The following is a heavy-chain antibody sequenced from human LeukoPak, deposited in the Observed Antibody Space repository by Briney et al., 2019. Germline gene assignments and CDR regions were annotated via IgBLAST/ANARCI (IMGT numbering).Heavy chain of an antibody. V-gene: IGHV3-73*01. CDR1: GFTFSGSA. CDR2: IRSKANSYAT. D-gene: IGHD2-15*01. Sequence: GGSLRLSCAASGFTFSGSAMHWVRQASGKGLEWVGRIRSKANSYATAYAASVKGRFTISRDDSKNTAYLQMNSLRAEDTALYYCATEVAEGGPQDYWGQGTLVTVSS. CDR3: ATEVAEGGPQDY. J-gene: IGHJ4*02.